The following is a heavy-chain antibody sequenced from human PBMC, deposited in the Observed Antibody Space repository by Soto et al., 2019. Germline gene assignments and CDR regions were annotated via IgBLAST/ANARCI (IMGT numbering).Heavy chain of an antibody. CDR2: IVVGSGNT. Sequence: GASVKVSCKXSGFTFTSSAVQWVRQARGQRLEWIGWIVVGSGNTNYAQKFQERVTITRDMSTSTAYMELSSLRSEDTAVYYCAADTGYSSSWSSNWFDPWGQGTLVTVSS. CDR1: GFTFTSSA. CDR3: AADTGYSSSWSSNWFDP. V-gene: IGHV1-58*01. D-gene: IGHD6-13*01. J-gene: IGHJ5*02.